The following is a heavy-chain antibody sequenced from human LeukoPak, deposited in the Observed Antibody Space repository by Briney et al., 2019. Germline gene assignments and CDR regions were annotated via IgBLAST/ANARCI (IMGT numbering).Heavy chain of an antibody. V-gene: IGHV4-34*01. D-gene: IGHD3-3*01. CDR2: INHSGST. CDR3: ARRRFLEWLLRLAFDY. CDR1: GGSINSGGYY. J-gene: IGHJ4*02. Sequence: SETLSLTCTVSGGSINSGGYYWSWIRQPPGKGLEWIGEINHSGSTNYNPSLKSRVTISVDTSKNQFSLKLSSVTAADTAVYYCARRRFLEWLLRLAFDYWGQGTLVTVSS.